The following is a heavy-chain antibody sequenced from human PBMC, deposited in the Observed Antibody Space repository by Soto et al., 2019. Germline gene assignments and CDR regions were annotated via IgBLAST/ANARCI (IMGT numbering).Heavy chain of an antibody. Sequence: PSETLSLTCTVSGGSISSGDYYWSWIRQPPGKGLEWIGYIYYSGSTYYNPSLKSRVTISVDTSKNQFSLKLSSVTAADTAVYYCARRGDILTGNWYFDLWGRGTLVTVSS. CDR2: IYYSGST. CDR3: ARRGDILTGNWYFDL. J-gene: IGHJ2*01. D-gene: IGHD3-9*01. V-gene: IGHV4-30-4*01. CDR1: GGSISSGDYY.